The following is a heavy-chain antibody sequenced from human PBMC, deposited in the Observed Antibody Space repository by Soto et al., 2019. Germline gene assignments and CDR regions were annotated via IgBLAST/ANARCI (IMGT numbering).Heavy chain of an antibody. V-gene: IGHV1-69*02. CDR3: ARPSHVVVSPDAFDI. J-gene: IGHJ3*02. CDR1: GGTFSSYT. CDR2: VIPFIGIA. Sequence: QVQLVQSGAEVKKPGSSVKVSCKASGGTFSSYTISWVRQAPGQGLGGMGRVIPFIGIANYAQKFQGRVTITADKSTSTAYMELSSLRSEDTAVYYCARPSHVVVSPDAFDIWGQGTMVTVSS. D-gene: IGHD2-15*01.